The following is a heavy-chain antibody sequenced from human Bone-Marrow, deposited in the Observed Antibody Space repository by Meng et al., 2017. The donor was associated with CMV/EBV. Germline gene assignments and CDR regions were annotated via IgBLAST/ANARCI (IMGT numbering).Heavy chain of an antibody. CDR3: TKKSTTETYYPD. D-gene: IGHD1-26*01. Sequence: CAVSGYPISSDNGWGWIRQPPGKGMEWIGYIYYSGGTYYNSSLKSRVTMSVDTSKNQFSLRLNSVTAVDTAMYYCTKKSTTETYYPDWGQGTLVTVSS. CDR2: IYYSGGT. CDR1: GYPISSDNG. J-gene: IGHJ4*02. V-gene: IGHV4-28*01.